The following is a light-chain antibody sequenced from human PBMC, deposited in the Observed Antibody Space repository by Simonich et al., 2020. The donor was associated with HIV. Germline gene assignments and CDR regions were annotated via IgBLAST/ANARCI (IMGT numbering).Light chain of an antibody. V-gene: IGLV2-23*01. Sequence: QSALTQPASVSGSPGQSITISCTGTSSDVGSYNLVSWYQQHPGKAPKFMIDEGSKRPSGVSNRFSGSKSGSTASLTISGLQAEDEADYYCCSYAGIYTWVFGGGTQLTVL. J-gene: IGLJ3*02. CDR1: SSDVGSYNL. CDR3: CSYAGIYTWV. CDR2: EGS.